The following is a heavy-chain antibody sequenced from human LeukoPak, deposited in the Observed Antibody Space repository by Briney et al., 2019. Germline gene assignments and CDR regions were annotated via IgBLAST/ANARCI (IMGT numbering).Heavy chain of an antibody. V-gene: IGHV5-51*01. CDR2: IYPGDFDI. J-gene: IGHJ4*02. CDR3: ARTPNNSPFDYVS. CDR1: GYNFSSNW. D-gene: IGHD3-16*01. Sequence: GESLKISCKASGYNFSSNWIAWVRQMPGKGLEWVGNIYPGDFDIRYSPSFQGQVTISADRSSSTAYLQWSSLKASDTAMFYCARTPNNSPFDYVSWGQGTLVTVSS.